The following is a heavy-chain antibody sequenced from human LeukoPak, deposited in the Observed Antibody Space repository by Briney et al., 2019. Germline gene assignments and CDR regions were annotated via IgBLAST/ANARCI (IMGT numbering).Heavy chain of an antibody. J-gene: IGHJ4*02. CDR3: AKGTAVDRQYFEN. CDR2: ISFDGSHK. D-gene: IGHD1-1*01. Sequence: PGRSLRLSCAASRFTFSACGMHWVRQAPGKGLEWVAAISFDGSHKYYADSVKGRFTISRDNSMNTSYLQMNSLRAEDTAVYYCAKGTAVDRQYFENWGQGTLVTVSS. V-gene: IGHV3-30*18. CDR1: RFTFSACG.